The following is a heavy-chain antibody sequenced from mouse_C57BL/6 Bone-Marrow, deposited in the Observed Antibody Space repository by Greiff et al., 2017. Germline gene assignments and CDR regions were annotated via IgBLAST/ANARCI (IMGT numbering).Heavy chain of an antibody. V-gene: IGHV1-50*01. Sequence: VKLQQPGAELVKPGASVKLSCKASGYTFTSYWMQWVKQRPGQGLEWIGEIDPSDSYTNYNQKFKGKATLTVDTSSSTAYMQLSSLTSEDSAVYYCARFGYGSSYGFAYWGQGTLVTVSA. J-gene: IGHJ3*01. D-gene: IGHD1-1*01. CDR1: GYTFTSYW. CDR2: IDPSDSYT. CDR3: ARFGYGSSYGFAY.